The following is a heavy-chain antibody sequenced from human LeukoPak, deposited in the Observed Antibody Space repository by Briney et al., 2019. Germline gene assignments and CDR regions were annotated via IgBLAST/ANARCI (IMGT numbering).Heavy chain of an antibody. D-gene: IGHD6-13*01. CDR2: ISYDGSNK. V-gene: IGHV3-30-3*01. J-gene: IGHJ4*02. Sequence: PGGSLRLSCAASGFTFSSYAMHWVRQAPGKGLEGVAVISYDGSNKYYADSVKGRFTISRDNSRNTLYLQMNSLRAEDTAVYYCARLAMYSSSWHYDYWGQGTLVTVSS. CDR3: ARLAMYSSSWHYDY. CDR1: GFTFSSYA.